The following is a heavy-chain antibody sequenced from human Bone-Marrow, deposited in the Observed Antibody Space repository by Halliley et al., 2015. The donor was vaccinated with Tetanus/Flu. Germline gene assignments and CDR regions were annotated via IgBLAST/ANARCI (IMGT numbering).Heavy chain of an antibody. CDR3: ATARGLDQ. J-gene: IGHJ4*02. V-gene: IGHV3-7*01. CDR2: IKQDGRAK. Sequence: SLRLSCAASGFIFSDYWMNWVRQAPGKGLEWVANIKQDGRAKYYGDSVKRRFTISRDNGKTSLFLQMNSLRADDTAIYFWATARGLDQWGQGTLVTVSS. CDR1: GFIFSDYW.